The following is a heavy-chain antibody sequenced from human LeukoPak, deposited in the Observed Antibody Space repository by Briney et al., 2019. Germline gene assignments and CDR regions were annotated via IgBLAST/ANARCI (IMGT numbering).Heavy chain of an antibody. D-gene: IGHD1-26*01. Sequence: SVKVSCKASGGTFSSYAISWVRQAPGQGLEWMGRIIPIFGTANYAQKFQGRVTITTDESTSTAYMELSNLRSEDTAVYYCARDPSPYSGSYYDDYWGQGTLVTVSS. J-gene: IGHJ4*02. CDR1: GGTFSSYA. CDR3: ARDPSPYSGSYYDDY. V-gene: IGHV1-69*05. CDR2: IIPIFGTA.